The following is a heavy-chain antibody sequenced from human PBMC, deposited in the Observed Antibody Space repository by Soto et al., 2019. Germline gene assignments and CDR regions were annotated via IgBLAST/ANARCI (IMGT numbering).Heavy chain of an antibody. D-gene: IGHD3-10*01. J-gene: IGHJ4*02. CDR1: GYTFTSYA. Sequence: QVQLVQSGAEVKKPGASVKVSCKASGYTFTSYAMHWVRQAPGQRLEWMGWINAGNGNTKYSQKFQGRVTITRDTSASTAYIELSSLRSEDTAVYYCARVGYYYGSGSYYEFDYWGQGTLVTVSS. V-gene: IGHV1-3*01. CDR2: INAGNGNT. CDR3: ARVGYYYGSGSYYEFDY.